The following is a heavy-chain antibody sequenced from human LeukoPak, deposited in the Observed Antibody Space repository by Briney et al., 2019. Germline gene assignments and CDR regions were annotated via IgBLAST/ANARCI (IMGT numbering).Heavy chain of an antibody. V-gene: IGHV3-48*03. J-gene: IGHJ4*02. D-gene: IGHD2-8*01. Sequence: GGSLRLSCAASGFTFSSYAMSWVRQAPGKGLEWLSHISSDGNAESHADAPRGRFALSRDNAKNSLFLLISDLRVEDTAVYYCARDTVNGPFVTSLDLWGQGALVTVSS. CDR1: GFTFSSYA. CDR2: ISSDGNAE. CDR3: ARDTVNGPFVTSLDL.